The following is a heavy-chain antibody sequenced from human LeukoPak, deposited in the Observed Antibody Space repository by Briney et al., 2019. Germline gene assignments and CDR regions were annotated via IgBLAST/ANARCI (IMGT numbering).Heavy chain of an antibody. V-gene: IGHV3-30*02. CDR3: AKDQYSSSWYYDY. Sequence: GGSLRLSCAASGFTFSSYGMHWVRQAPGKGLEWVAFIRNDGSNKYYADSVKGRFTISRDNSKNMVYLQMNSLRAEDTAVYYCAKDQYSSSWYYDYWGQGTLVTVSS. CDR2: IRNDGSNK. D-gene: IGHD6-13*01. CDR1: GFTFSSYG. J-gene: IGHJ4*02.